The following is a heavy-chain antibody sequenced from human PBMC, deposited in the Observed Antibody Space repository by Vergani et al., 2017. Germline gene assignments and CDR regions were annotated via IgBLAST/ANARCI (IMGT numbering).Heavy chain of an antibody. CDR1: GGSISSGGYY. CDR3: AARIAAAGTRSAGFGMDV. CDR2: IYYSGST. D-gene: IGHD6-13*01. Sequence: QLQLQESGPGLVKPSQTLSLTCTVSGGSISSGGYYWSWIRQHPGKGLEWIGYIYYSGSTNYNPSLKSRVTISVDTSKNQFSLKLSSVTAADTAVYYCAARIAAAGTRSAGFGMDVWGQGTTVTVSS. J-gene: IGHJ6*02. V-gene: IGHV4-61*08.